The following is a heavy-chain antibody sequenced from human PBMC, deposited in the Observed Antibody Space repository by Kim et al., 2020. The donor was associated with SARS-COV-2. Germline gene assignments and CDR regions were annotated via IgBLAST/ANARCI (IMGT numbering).Heavy chain of an antibody. D-gene: IGHD2-2*01. Sequence: GGSLRLSCAASGFTFSSYAMHWVRQAPGKGLEWVAVISYDGSNKYYADSVKGRFTISRDNSKNTLYLQMNSLRAEDTAVYYCARAAGLGYCSSTSCLTRGIYYYYGMDVWGQGTTVTVSS. CDR2: ISYDGSNK. V-gene: IGHV3-30*04. CDR3: ARAAGLGYCSSTSCLTRGIYYYYGMDV. J-gene: IGHJ6*02. CDR1: GFTFSSYA.